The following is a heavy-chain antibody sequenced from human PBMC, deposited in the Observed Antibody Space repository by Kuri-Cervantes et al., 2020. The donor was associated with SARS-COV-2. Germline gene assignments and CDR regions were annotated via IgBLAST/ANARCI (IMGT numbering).Heavy chain of an antibody. Sequence: GSLRLTCAVSGYSISSGYYWGWIRRPPGKGLEWIGSIYHSGSTYYNPSLKSRVTISVDASKNQFSLKLSSVTAADTAVYYCARRAAAGTILLDYWGQGTLVTVSS. CDR1: GYSISSGYY. CDR2: IYHSGST. CDR3: ARRAAAGTILLDY. J-gene: IGHJ4*02. V-gene: IGHV4-38-2*01. D-gene: IGHD6-13*01.